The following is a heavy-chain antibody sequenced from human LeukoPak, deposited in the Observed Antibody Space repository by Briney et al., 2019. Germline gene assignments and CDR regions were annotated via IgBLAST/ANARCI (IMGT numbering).Heavy chain of an antibody. V-gene: IGHV1-69*04. J-gene: IGHJ5*02. CDR3: ATDRGYCSGGSCYPWWFDP. Sequence: SVKVSCKASGGTFSSYAISWVRQAPGQGLEWMGRIIPILGIANYAQKFQGRVTITADKSTSTAYMELSSLRSEDTAVYYCATDRGYCSGGSCYPWWFDPWGQGTLVTVSS. D-gene: IGHD2-15*01. CDR1: GGTFSSYA. CDR2: IIPILGIA.